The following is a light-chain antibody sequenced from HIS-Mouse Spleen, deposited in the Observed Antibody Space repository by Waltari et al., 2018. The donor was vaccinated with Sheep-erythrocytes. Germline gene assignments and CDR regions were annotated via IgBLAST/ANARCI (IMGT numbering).Light chain of an antibody. V-gene: IGLV2-23*01. CDR3: CSYAGSSTPWV. CDR1: RSDVGSFNI. Sequence: QSALTQPASLSGSPGQSLTITCTRTRSDVGSFNIVSLSQQHPGKAPKLLIYEGSKRPSGVSNRFSGSKSGNTASLTISGLQAEDEADYYCCSYAGSSTPWVFGGGTKLTVL. J-gene: IGLJ3*02. CDR2: EGS.